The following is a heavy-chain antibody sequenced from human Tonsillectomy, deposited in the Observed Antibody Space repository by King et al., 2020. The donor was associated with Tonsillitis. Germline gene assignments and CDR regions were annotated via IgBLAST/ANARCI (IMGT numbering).Heavy chain of an antibody. V-gene: IGHV1-69*06. CDR2: VIPIFDTP. CDR3: ARSYYGSGSSYSAFDY. D-gene: IGHD3-10*01. CDR1: GGTFTNYA. J-gene: IGHJ4*02. Sequence: QLVQSGAEVKKPGSSVKVSCKTSGGTFTNYAINWVRQAPGQGLEWMGGVIPIFDTPDYAQKFQGRVTITADKSTSTAYMELSSLRSEDTAVYYCARSYYGSGSSYSAFDYWGQGTLVTVSS.